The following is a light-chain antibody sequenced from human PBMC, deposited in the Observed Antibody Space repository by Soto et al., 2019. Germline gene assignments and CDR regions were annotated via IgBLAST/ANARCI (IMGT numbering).Light chain of an antibody. Sequence: EIVMTQSPATLSVSPGERATLSCRASQSVSSNLAWYQQKPGQAPRLLIYSASTRDTGIPARFSGSGSGTEFTLTISILKSEDFAVYYCQQYNNWTSLTFGGGTKVEIK. V-gene: IGKV3-15*01. CDR3: QQYNNWTSLT. CDR1: QSVSSN. J-gene: IGKJ4*02. CDR2: SAS.